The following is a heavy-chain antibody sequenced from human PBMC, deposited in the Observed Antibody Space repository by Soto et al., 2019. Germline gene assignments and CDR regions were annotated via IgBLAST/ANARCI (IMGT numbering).Heavy chain of an antibody. CDR3: AKDWGYCISTSCYDGRDY. CDR1: GFSFSSYG. CDR2: ISYDGSNK. J-gene: IGHJ4*02. Sequence: QVQLVESGGGVVPPGRSLRLSCAASGFSFSSYGMHWVRQAPGKGLEWVAVISYDGSNKYYADSVKGRFTISRDNSKNTLYLQMNSLRAEDTAVYYCAKDWGYCISTSCYDGRDYWGQGTLVTVSS. V-gene: IGHV3-30*18. D-gene: IGHD2-2*01.